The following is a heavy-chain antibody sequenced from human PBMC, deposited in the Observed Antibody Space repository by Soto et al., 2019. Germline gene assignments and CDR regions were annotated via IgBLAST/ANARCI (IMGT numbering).Heavy chain of an antibody. CDR1: GSTFTGYY. Sequence: XSVKISCNASGSTFTGYYMHLVRQAPGQGLEWMGWINPNSGGTNYAQKFQGRVTMTRDTSISTAYMELSRLRSDDTAVYYCARDPVHSSSPYYYYGMDVWGQGTTVTFSS. D-gene: IGHD6-6*01. CDR2: INPNSGGT. J-gene: IGHJ6*02. V-gene: IGHV1-2*02. CDR3: ARDPVHSSSPYYYYGMDV.